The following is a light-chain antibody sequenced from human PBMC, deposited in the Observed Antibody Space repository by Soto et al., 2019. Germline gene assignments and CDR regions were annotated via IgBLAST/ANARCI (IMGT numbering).Light chain of an antibody. Sequence: QSALTQPASVSGSPGQSIAISCTGTSSDVGGYNCVSWYQQHPGRAPKLLIYDVTTRPSGISNRFSGSKSGNTASLTISGLQAEDEADYYCSSYTSSSTQVFGGGTKLTVL. CDR1: SSDVGGYNC. V-gene: IGLV2-14*01. J-gene: IGLJ3*02. CDR2: DVT. CDR3: SSYTSSSTQV.